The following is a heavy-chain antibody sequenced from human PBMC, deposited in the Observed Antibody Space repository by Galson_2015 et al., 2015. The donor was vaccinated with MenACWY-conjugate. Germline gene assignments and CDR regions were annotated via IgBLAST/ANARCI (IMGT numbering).Heavy chain of an antibody. CDR2: ITPIFNSA. J-gene: IGHJ4*02. CDR3: AREGKSIDYGGNSADY. D-gene: IGHD4-23*01. V-gene: IGHV1-69*06. CDR1: GGTFSTYT. Sequence: SVKVSCKASGGTFSTYTFSWVRQAPGQGLEWMGGITPIFNSAKYAKKFQGRLTITADKSTSTAYMELNSLRSDDTAVYYCAREGKSIDYGGNSADYWGQGTLVTVSS.